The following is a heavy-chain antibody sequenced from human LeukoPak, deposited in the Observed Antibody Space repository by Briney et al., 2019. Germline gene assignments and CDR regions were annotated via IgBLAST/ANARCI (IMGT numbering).Heavy chain of an antibody. CDR1: GGTFSSYA. J-gene: IGHJ6*04. Sequence: AAVKLSCKASGGTFSSYAISWVRQAPGQGLEWKGGIIPIFGTANYAQKFQGRVTITADESTSTAYMELSSLRSEDTAVYYCARSSGEYYGSDVWGKGTTVTVSS. CDR3: ARSSGEYYGSDV. D-gene: IGHD3-10*01. CDR2: IIPIFGTA. V-gene: IGHV1-69*01.